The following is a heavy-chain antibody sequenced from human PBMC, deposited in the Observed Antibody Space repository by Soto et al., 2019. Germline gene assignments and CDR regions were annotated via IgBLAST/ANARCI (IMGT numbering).Heavy chain of an antibody. CDR1: GFTFSSYG. CDR2: ISYDGSNK. CDR3: AKEGSSSWYVSDYYYGMDV. Sequence: GGSLRLSCAASGFTFSSYGMHWVRQAPGKGLEWVAVISYDGSNKYYADSVKGRFTISRDNSKNTLYLQMNSLRAEDTAVYYCAKEGSSSWYVSDYYYGMDVWGQGTTVTVSS. D-gene: IGHD6-13*01. V-gene: IGHV3-30*18. J-gene: IGHJ6*02.